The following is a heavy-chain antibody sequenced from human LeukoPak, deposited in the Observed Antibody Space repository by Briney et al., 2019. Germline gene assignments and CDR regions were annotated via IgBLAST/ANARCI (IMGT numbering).Heavy chain of an antibody. CDR3: AKVRFLEWSEGGMDV. Sequence: AGGSLRLSCAASGFTFSSYAMSWVRQAPGKGLEWVSAISGSGGSTYYADSVKGRFTIYRDNSKNTLYLQMNSLRAEDTAVYYCAKVRFLEWSEGGMDVWGQGTTVTVSS. CDR1: GFTFSSYA. CDR2: ISGSGGST. V-gene: IGHV3-23*01. J-gene: IGHJ6*02. D-gene: IGHD3-3*01.